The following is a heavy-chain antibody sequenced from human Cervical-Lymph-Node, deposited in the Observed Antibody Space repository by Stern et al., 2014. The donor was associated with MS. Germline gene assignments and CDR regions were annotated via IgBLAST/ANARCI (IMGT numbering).Heavy chain of an antibody. V-gene: IGHV1-24*01. D-gene: IGHD1-26*01. CDR2: FDPEDGET. Sequence: VQLEESGAEVKKPGASVKVSCKVYGYTLTELSMHWVRQAPGKGLEWMGGFDPEDGETIYAQKFQGRVTMTEDTSTDTAYMELSSLRSEDTAVYYCATGGQVGAPTYYGMDVWGQGTAVTVSS. J-gene: IGHJ6*02. CDR3: ATGGQVGAPTYYGMDV. CDR1: GYTLTELS.